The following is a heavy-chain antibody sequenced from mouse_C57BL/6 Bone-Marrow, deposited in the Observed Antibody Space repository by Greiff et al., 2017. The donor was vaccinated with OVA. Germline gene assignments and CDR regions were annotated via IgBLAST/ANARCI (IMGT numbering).Heavy chain of an antibody. Sequence: VKLMESGPGLVQPSQSLSITCTVSGFSLTSYGVHWVRQSPGKGLEWLGVIWNGGSTDYNAAFISRLSISKDNSKSQVFFKMNSLQADDTAIYYCARIYYYGVATWGFAYWGQGTLVTVPA. D-gene: IGHD1-1*01. J-gene: IGHJ3*01. CDR2: IWNGGST. CDR3: ARIYYYGVATWGFAY. V-gene: IGHV2-2*01. CDR1: GFSLTSYG.